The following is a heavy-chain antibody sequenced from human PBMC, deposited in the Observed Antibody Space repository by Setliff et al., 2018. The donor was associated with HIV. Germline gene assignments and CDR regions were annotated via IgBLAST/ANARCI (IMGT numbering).Heavy chain of an antibody. CDR2: IYYSGST. D-gene: IGHD5-18*01. J-gene: IGHJ4*02. CDR1: GGSISSSSYY. CDR3: ARQDSYSYGYNYFDY. Sequence: SETLSLTCTVSGGSISSSSYYWGWIRQPLGKGLEWIGSIYYSGSTYYNPSLKSRVTISVDTSKNQFSLKLSSVTAADTAVYYCARQDSYSYGYNYFDYWGQGTLVTVSS. V-gene: IGHV4-39*01.